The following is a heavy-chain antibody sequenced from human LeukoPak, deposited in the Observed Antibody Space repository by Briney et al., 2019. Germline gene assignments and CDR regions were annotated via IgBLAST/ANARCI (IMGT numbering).Heavy chain of an antibody. Sequence: GGSLRLSCAASGFTLSDYPMTWVRQAPGKGLQWVSLFDRGSLDTYYADSVRGRFTVSRDNDKNTLYLQMNSLRAEDTAVYYCARRGYESSGPKYYFDHWGQGILVAVSS. CDR3: ARRGYESSGPKYYFDH. D-gene: IGHD3-22*01. CDR1: GFTLSDYP. J-gene: IGHJ4*02. CDR2: FDRGSLDT. V-gene: IGHV3-23*01.